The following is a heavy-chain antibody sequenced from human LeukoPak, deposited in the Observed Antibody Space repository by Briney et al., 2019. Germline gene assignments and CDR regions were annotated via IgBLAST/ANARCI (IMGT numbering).Heavy chain of an antibody. D-gene: IGHD3-16*02. CDR2: IYYSGST. J-gene: IGHJ6*02. CDR3: AREVYSYGDYYYYYGMDV. Sequence: SETLSLTCTVSGGSISSGDYYWSWIRQPPGKGLEWIGYIYYSGSTYYNPSLKSRVTISVDTSKNQFSLKLSSVTAADTVVYYCAREVYSYGDYYYYYGMDVWGQGTTVTVSS. V-gene: IGHV4-30-4*01. CDR1: GGSISSGDYY.